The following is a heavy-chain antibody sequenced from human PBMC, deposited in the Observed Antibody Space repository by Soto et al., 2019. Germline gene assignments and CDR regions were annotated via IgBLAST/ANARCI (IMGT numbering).Heavy chain of an antibody. Sequence: SETLSLTCPVSGVSISSSYWRNWVRHPPGKGLEWIGEVFHSGNTNYNPSLKSRVTISADKSKNQFSLNVTSVTAADTAVYYCARVFTHNIEAAGTFDYWGQGALVTVSS. CDR1: GVSISSSYW. CDR3: ARVFTHNIEAAGTFDY. V-gene: IGHV4-4*02. CDR2: VFHSGNT. D-gene: IGHD6-13*01. J-gene: IGHJ4*02.